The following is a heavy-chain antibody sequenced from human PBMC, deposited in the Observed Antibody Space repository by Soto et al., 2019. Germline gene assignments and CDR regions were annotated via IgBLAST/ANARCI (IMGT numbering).Heavy chain of an antibody. CDR1: GFTFKSYG. J-gene: IGHJ6*02. Sequence: GGSLRLSCAASGFTFKSYGMHWVRQAPGKGLEWVAVISYDGSHRYYGDSVKGRFAISRDNSKKTLDLQMNSLRPEDTAVYYCAKDVITMVRRAYYYYGMDVWGQGTTVTVSS. V-gene: IGHV3-30*18. CDR3: AKDVITMVRRAYYYYGMDV. D-gene: IGHD3-10*01. CDR2: ISYDGSHR.